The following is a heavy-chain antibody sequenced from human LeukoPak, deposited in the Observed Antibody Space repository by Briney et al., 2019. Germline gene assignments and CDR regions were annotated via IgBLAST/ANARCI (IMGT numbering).Heavy chain of an antibody. J-gene: IGHJ4*02. CDR1: GGTFSSHA. Sequence: SVKVSCKASGGTFSSHAISWVRQAPGQGLEWMGRIIPIFGTANYAQKFQGRVTITTDESTSTAYMELSSLRSEDTAVYYCARDKNPGYSYGYVGDYWGQGTLVTVSS. D-gene: IGHD5-18*01. V-gene: IGHV1-69*05. CDR2: IIPIFGTA. CDR3: ARDKNPGYSYGYVGDY.